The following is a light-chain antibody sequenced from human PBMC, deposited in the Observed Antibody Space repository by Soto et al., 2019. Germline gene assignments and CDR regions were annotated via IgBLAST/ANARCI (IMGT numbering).Light chain of an antibody. CDR2: DAS. CDR3: QQYDTWPLT. Sequence: IVFTQSPATLSLSPGERATLSCRASQSVSSYLAWYQQKPGQAPRLLIYDASNRATGIPARFSGSGSGTEFTLTISSLQSEDFAVYYCQQYDTWPLTFGGGTKWIS. J-gene: IGKJ4*01. CDR1: QSVSSY. V-gene: IGKV3-11*01.